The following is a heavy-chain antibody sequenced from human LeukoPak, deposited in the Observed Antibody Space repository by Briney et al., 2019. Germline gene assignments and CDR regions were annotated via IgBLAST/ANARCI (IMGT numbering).Heavy chain of an antibody. V-gene: IGHV3-48*02. D-gene: IGHD5-12*01. J-gene: IGHJ6*02. CDR2: ITWSGDI. CDR1: GFSFSRFS. CDR3: ARDPGNSGYGMDV. Sequence: PGGSLRLSCAVSGFSFSRFSMNWVRQAPGKGLEWVSHITWSGDIFYSDSVKGRFTISRDSAKSSLYLQMNSLGDEDTAVYYCARDPGNSGYGMDVWGQGTTVLVSS.